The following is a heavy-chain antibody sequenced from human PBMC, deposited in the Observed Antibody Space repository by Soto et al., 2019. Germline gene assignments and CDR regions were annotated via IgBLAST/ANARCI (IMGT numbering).Heavy chain of an antibody. V-gene: IGHV1-18*01. J-gene: IGHJ4*02. Sequence: QVQLVQSGAEVKKPGASVKVSCKTSGYTFTSYGISWVRQAPGQGLEWIGWISTYNGNTQHSQRLQGRVSMTTDTSVSTAYMELGSLRPHDTALYYGARDNGKWMVNDWGQGTLLTVSS. D-gene: IGHD6-19*01. CDR2: ISTYNGNT. CDR1: GYTFTSYG. CDR3: ARDNGKWMVND.